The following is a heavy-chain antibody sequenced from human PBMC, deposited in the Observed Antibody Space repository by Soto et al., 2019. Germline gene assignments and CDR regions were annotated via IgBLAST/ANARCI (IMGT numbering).Heavy chain of an antibody. D-gene: IGHD6-19*01. CDR1: GGSIRSSSYY. J-gene: IGHJ5*02. CDR3: ARLGQQWLVPWSVYNWFDP. Sequence: SQTLSLPCTVSGGSIRSSSYYWGWIRQPPGKGLEWIGSIYYSGSTYYNPSLKSRVTISVDTSKNQFSLKLSSVTAADTAVYYCARLGQQWLVPWSVYNWFDPWGQGTLVTVSS. V-gene: IGHV4-39*01. CDR2: IYYSGST.